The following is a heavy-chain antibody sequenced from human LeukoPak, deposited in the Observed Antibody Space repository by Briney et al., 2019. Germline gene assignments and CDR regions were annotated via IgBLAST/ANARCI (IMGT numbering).Heavy chain of an antibody. CDR3: ARVGAVPGIDP. CDR2: ISYSATT. CDR1: GFPISSGFS. D-gene: IGHD3-16*01. J-gene: IGHJ5*02. V-gene: IGHV4-38-2*01. Sequence: SETLSLTCAVFGFPISSGFSWAWIRQSPGKGLEWIASISYSATTYYKPFLESRLFISADTSNNQFSVRLTSVTAADTAVYYCARVGAVPGIDPWGQGILVTVSS.